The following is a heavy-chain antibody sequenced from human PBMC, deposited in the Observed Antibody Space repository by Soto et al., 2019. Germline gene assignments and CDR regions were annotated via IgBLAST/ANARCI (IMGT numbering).Heavy chain of an antibody. V-gene: IGHV3-49*03. CDR2: IRSNSYGGTT. CDR3: SRFYYANYDNRNDMDV. Sequence: PGGSLRLSCTASGFTFGDYAMSWFRQAPGKGLEWVGFIRSNSYGGTTNYAASVKGRFTISRDDSRSIVYLQMNSLRTEDTAIYHCSRFYYANYDNRNDMDVWGQGTSVTVSS. CDR1: GFTFGDYA. J-gene: IGHJ6*02. D-gene: IGHD3-10*01.